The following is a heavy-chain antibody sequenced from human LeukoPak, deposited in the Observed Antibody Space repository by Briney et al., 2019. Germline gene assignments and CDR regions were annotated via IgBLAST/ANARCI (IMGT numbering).Heavy chain of an antibody. CDR1: GFTFSNYS. Sequence: GGSLRLSCAASGFTFSNYSMNWVRQAPGKGLEWVSSISSSSSYIYYADSVKGRFTISRDNAKNSLYLQMNSLRAEDTAVYYCARDGVGTPILEGSWFDPWGQGTLVTISS. V-gene: IGHV3-21*01. CDR2: ISSSSSYI. J-gene: IGHJ5*02. CDR3: ARDGVGTPILEGSWFDP. D-gene: IGHD3-3*01.